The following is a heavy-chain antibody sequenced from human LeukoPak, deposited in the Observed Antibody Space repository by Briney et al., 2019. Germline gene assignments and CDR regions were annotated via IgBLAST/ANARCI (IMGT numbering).Heavy chain of an antibody. CDR1: GGSFSGYY. D-gene: IGHD3-10*01. V-gene: IGHV4-34*01. CDR2: INHSGST. CDR3: ARSALLWFGESPFDY. J-gene: IGHJ4*02. Sequence: SETLSLTCAVYGGSFSGYYWSWIRQPPGKGLEWIGEINHSGSTNYSPSLKSRVTISVDTSKNQFSLKLSSVTAADTAVYYCARSALLWFGESPFDYWGQGTLVTVSS.